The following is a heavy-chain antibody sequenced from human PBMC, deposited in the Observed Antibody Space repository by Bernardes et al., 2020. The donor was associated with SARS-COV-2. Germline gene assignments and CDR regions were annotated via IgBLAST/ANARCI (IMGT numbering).Heavy chain of an antibody. D-gene: IGHD2-15*01. CDR2: IYTSGST. Sequence: SETLSLTCTVSGGSISSGSYYWSWIRQPAGKGLEWIGRIYTSGSTNYNPSLKSRVTISVDTSKNQFSLKLSSVTAADTAVYYCAREYCSGGRCYYYYYGMDVWGKGTTVTGSS. CDR1: GGSISSGSYY. J-gene: IGHJ6*04. V-gene: IGHV4-61*02. CDR3: AREYCSGGRCYYYYYGMDV.